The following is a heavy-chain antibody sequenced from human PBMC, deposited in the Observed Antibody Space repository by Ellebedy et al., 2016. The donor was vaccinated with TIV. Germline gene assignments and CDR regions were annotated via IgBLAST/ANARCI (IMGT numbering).Heavy chain of an antibody. CDR2: ISTSGSTI. D-gene: IGHD6-19*01. V-gene: IGHV3-11*01. CDR1: GFTLSDYY. Sequence: GESLKISXAASGFTLSDYYMAWIRQAPGKGLEWVSHISTSGSTIYYADSVKGRFTISRDNSKNTLYLQMNTLRADDTAVYYCAKHRGGSVAGAADYWGQGTLATVSS. CDR3: AKHRGGSVAGAADY. J-gene: IGHJ4*02.